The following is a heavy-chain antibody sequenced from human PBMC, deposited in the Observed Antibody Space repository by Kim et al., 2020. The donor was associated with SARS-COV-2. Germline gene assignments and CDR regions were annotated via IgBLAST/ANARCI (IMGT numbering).Heavy chain of an antibody. CDR2: TYYRSKWYN. J-gene: IGHJ6*02. Sequence: SQTLSLTCAISGDSVSSNSAAWNWIRQSPSRGLEWLGRTYYRSKWYNDYAVSVKSRITINPDTSKNQFSLQLNSVTPEDTAVYYCARDGAIQQQLPRTPKYFYYYGMDVWGQGTTVTVSS. CDR1: GDSVSSNSAA. CDR3: ARDGAIQQQLPRTPKYFYYYGMDV. V-gene: IGHV6-1*01. D-gene: IGHD6-13*01.